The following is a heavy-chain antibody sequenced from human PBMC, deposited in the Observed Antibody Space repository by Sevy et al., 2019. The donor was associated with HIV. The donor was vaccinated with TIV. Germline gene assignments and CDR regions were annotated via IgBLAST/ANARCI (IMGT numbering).Heavy chain of an antibody. CDR1: GFTFSSYA. D-gene: IGHD3-22*01. CDR2: ISGSGGST. J-gene: IGHJ4*02. Sequence: GGSLRLSCAASGFTFSSYAMSWVRQAPGKGLEWVSAISGSGGSTYYADSVKGRFTISRDNSKNTLYLQMNSLRAEDTAVYYCAKERARRYYYDSSGYLDYWGQGTLVTVSS. V-gene: IGHV3-23*01. CDR3: AKERARRYYYDSSGYLDY.